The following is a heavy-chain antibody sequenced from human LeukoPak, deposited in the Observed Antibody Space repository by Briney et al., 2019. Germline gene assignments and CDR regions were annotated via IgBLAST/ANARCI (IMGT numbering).Heavy chain of an antibody. V-gene: IGHV3-23*01. CDR1: GFTVSSEY. CDR2: ISGSGGST. Sequence: PGGSLRLSCVASGFTVSSEYMSWVRQAPGKGLEWVSAISGSGGSTYYADSVKGRFTISRDNSKNTLYLQMNSLRAEDTAVYYCAKDRNYYDSSGYPDYWGQGTLVTVSS. D-gene: IGHD3-22*01. CDR3: AKDRNYYDSSGYPDY. J-gene: IGHJ4*02.